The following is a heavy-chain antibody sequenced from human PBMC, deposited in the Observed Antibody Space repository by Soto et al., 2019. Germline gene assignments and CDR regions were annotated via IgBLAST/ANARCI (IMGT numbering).Heavy chain of an antibody. CDR3: ARVLAVGGTQSIYYYGMDV. CDR1: GVTFSSFD. J-gene: IGHJ6*02. D-gene: IGHD6-19*01. Sequence: GGSLRLSCAASGVTFSSFDMHWVRQATGKGLEWVSAIGAAGDTYYPGSVKGRFTISRENAKNSLYLQMNSLRAEDTAVYYCARVLAVGGTQSIYYYGMDVSGQGTTVTVSS. CDR2: IGAAGDT. V-gene: IGHV3-13*01.